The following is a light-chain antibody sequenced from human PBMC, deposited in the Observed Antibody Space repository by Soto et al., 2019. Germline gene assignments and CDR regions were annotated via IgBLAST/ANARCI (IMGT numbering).Light chain of an antibody. CDR3: SSYAGSSNV. J-gene: IGLJ1*01. V-gene: IGLV2-8*01. CDR2: EVN. CDR1: SSDVGGYNY. Sequence: QSVLTQPPSASGSPGQSVAISCTGTSSDVGGYNYVSWYQQHPGKAPKLMIYEVNKRPSGVPDRFSGSKSGNTASLTVSGLTAEDEADYYCSSYAGSSNVFGTGTKVTV.